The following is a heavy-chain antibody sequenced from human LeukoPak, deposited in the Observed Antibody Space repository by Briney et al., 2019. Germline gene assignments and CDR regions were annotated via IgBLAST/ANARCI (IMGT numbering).Heavy chain of an antibody. CDR3: ARFYGGNSGMLPRATFDI. CDR2: IYYSGST. D-gene: IGHD4-23*01. Sequence: SETLSLTCTVSGGSISSGGYYWSWIRQHPGKGLEWIGYIYYSGSTYYNPSLRSRVTTSVDMYKNQFSLKLNSVTAADTAVYYCARFYGGNSGMLPRATFDIWGQGTMVTVSS. V-gene: IGHV4-31*03. CDR1: GGSISSGGYY. J-gene: IGHJ3*02.